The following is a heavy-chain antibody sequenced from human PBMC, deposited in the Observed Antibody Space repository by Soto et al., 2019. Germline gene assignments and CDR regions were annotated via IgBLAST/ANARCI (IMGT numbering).Heavy chain of an antibody. V-gene: IGHV4-34*01. J-gene: IGHJ6*02. D-gene: IGHD3-3*01. CDR2: INHSGST. Sequence: PSETLSLTCAVYGGSFSGYYWSWIRQPPGKGLEWIGEINHSGSTNYNPSLKSRVTISVDTAKNQYSLKLSSVTAADTAVYYCARGSAYDDFWSGYSSYYYYGMDVWGQGATVTVSS. CDR3: ARGSAYDDFWSGYSSYYYYGMDV. CDR1: GGSFSGYY.